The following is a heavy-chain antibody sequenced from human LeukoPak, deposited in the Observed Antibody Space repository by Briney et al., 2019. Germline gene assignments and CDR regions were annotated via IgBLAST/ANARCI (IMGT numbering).Heavy chain of an antibody. CDR2: ISASNGNT. Sequence: ASVKVSCKASGYTFTRYGISWVRQAPGQGLQWLGWISASNGNTNYAQKFQDRVTLTTDTSTSTVYMELRSLRSDDTAFYYCARSLDYYDSSGYYYWYYFDYWGQGTLVTVSS. J-gene: IGHJ4*02. CDR1: GYTFTRYG. CDR3: ARSLDYYDSSGYYYWYYFDY. D-gene: IGHD3-22*01. V-gene: IGHV1-18*01.